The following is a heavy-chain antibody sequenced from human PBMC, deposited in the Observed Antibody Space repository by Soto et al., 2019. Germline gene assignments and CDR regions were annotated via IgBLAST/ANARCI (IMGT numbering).Heavy chain of an antibody. V-gene: IGHV5-51*01. D-gene: IGHD3-3*01. CDR3: ARHLNYDFWSGGGI. CDR1: VFSFTSYW. CDR2: IYPSDSDT. Sequence: GESLKISCKGFVFSFTSYWIGWVRQMPGKGLEWMGFIYPSDSDTRYSPSFQGQVTISADKSITTIYLQWTSLKASDTAMYYCARHLNYDFWSGGGIWGQGTLVTVS. J-gene: IGHJ4*02.